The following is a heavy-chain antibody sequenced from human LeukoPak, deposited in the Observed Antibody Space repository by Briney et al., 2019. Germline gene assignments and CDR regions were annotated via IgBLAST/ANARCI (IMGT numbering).Heavy chain of an antibody. CDR3: ARCRGGAGQLRNWFDP. CDR1: GGSLSSYY. J-gene: IGHJ5*02. Sequence: SETLSLTCTVSGGSLSSYYWGWIRQPPGKGLEWIGEIYHSGSTNYNPSLKSRVTISVDKSKNQFSLKLSSVTAADTAVYYCARCRGGAGQLRNWFDPWGQGTLVTVSS. CDR2: IYHSGST. D-gene: IGHD2-21*01. V-gene: IGHV4-59*12.